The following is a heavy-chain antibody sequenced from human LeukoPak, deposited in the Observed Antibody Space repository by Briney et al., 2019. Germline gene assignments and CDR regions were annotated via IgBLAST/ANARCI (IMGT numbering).Heavy chain of an antibody. J-gene: IGHJ6*03. V-gene: IGHV3-33*01. D-gene: IGHD1-7*01. CDR3: ARSFLELEAYDYYMDV. CDR1: GFTFSRYG. Sequence: VRSLRLSSAASGFTFSRYGMHWVRQAPGQGLEWVAVIWYDESNSYYADSVKGRFTISRDNSKKTLYLHMNSLRAEDTAVYYCARSFLELEAYDYYMDVWGKGTTVTVSS. CDR2: IWYDESNS.